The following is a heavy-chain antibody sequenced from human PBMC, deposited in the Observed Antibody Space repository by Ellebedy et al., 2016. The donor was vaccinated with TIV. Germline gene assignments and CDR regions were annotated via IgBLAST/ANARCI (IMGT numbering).Heavy chain of an antibody. D-gene: IGHD2-2*01. Sequence: ASVKVSCKASGYTFASHGISWVRQSPGQGLEWLGWISPHNDNTHYAKKFQGRVTMTTDTSTSTAYVELRSLSSDDTAVYFCARDPVVVVPVPTYGFDVWGQGTTVTVSS. CDR3: ARDPVVVVPVPTYGFDV. V-gene: IGHV1-18*01. J-gene: IGHJ6*02. CDR1: GYTFASHG. CDR2: ISPHNDNT.